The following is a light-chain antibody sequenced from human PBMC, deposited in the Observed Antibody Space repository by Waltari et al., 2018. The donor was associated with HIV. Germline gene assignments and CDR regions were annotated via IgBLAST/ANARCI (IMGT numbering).Light chain of an antibody. CDR1: SSDVGSYTY. CDR3: CSYAGSNTYL. CDR2: DVS. V-gene: IGLV2-23*02. J-gene: IGLJ1*01. Sequence: QSALTQPASVSGFPGQSITISCTGSSSDVGSYTYVSWSQQHPGKAPKLLIYDVSKRPSGVSNRFSGSKSGNTASLTISGLQAEDEADYYCCSYAGSNTYLFGTGTEVTVL.